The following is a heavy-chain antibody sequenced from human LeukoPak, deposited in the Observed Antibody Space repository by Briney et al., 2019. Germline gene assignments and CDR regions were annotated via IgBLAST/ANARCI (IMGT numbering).Heavy chain of an antibody. V-gene: IGHV4-30-2*01. CDR2: IYHSGST. D-gene: IGHD3-10*01. Sequence: SETLSLTCAVSGGSISSGGYSWRWIRQPPGKGLEWIGYIYHSGSTYYNPSLKSRVTISVDRSKNQFSLKLSSVTAADTAVYYCARVHYYGSGSYAFDIWGQGTMVTVSS. CDR3: ARVHYYGSGSYAFDI. J-gene: IGHJ3*02. CDR1: GGSISSGGYS.